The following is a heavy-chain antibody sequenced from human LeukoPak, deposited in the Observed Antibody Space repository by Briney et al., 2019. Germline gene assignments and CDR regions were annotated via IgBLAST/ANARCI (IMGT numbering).Heavy chain of an antibody. Sequence: GGSLRLSCVASGFTFSDHAMTWVRQVPGKGLEWVSSISASAAVSYYADSVKGRFTISRDSSKNTVFLQMDSLRAGDTAVYYCARDIHGHYWGQGTLVTVSS. D-gene: IGHD3/OR15-3a*01. V-gene: IGHV3-23*01. CDR1: GFTFSDHA. CDR2: ISASAAVS. CDR3: ARDIHGHY. J-gene: IGHJ4*02.